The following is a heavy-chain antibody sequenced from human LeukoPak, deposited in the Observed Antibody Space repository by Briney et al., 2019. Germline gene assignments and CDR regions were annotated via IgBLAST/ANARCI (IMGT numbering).Heavy chain of an antibody. V-gene: IGHV1-18*01. D-gene: IGHD3-9*01. Sequence: GASVKVSCKASGYTFTSYGVTWVRQAPGQGLEWMGWISAYNGNTNYAQKFQGRVTMTTDTSTSTAYMDLRTLRSDDTAVYYCARVAPRRFFDWLPDAFDIWGQGTMVIVSS. CDR2: ISAYNGNT. CDR1: GYTFTSYG. J-gene: IGHJ3*02. CDR3: ARVAPRRFFDWLPDAFDI.